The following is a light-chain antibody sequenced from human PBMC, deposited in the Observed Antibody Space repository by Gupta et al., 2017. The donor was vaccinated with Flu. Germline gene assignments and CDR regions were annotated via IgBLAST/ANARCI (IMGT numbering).Light chain of an antibody. CDR2: DVN. Sequence: QSGLTQPRSVSRSPGQSVNISCTGTSSDTGAFNFVSWYQQHPGKAPKLIIYDVNKRPSGVPDRFSASKSDNTASLTISGLQAEDEADYHCCSYAGSYTHVIFGGGTKLTVL. CDR3: CSYAGSYTHVI. V-gene: IGLV2-11*01. CDR1: SSDTGAFNF. J-gene: IGLJ2*01.